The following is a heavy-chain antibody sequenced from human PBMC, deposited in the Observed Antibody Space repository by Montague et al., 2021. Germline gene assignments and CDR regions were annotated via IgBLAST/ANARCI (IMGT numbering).Heavy chain of an antibody. D-gene: IGHD6-19*01. CDR3: ARGQSLVAYYLDS. CDR2: IYYTGST. V-gene: IGHV4-61*01. Sequence: SETLSLTCNVSGGSVSTSSYYWTWIRQPPGKGLEWIGYIYYTGSTNYNPSLKSRVTISISTSKNQFTLRLSSVTAADTAVYYCARGQSLVAYYLDSWGQGTLVTVSS. CDR1: GGSVSTSSYY. J-gene: IGHJ4*02.